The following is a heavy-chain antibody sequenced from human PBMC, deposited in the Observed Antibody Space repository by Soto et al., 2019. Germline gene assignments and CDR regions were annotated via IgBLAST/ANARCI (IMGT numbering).Heavy chain of an antibody. CDR1: GFTFRSFT. D-gene: IGHD6-25*01. CDR3: TRDASRDSSGRGWFDP. V-gene: IGHV3-21*01. J-gene: IGHJ5*02. Sequence: PGGSLRLSCAASGFTFRSFTMNWVRQAPGKGLEWVSTISSNSAYIYYTDALRGRFTISRDNAKNSLHLQMNSLRAEDTAVYYCTRDASRDSSGRGWFDPWGQGTLVTFST. CDR2: ISSNSAYI.